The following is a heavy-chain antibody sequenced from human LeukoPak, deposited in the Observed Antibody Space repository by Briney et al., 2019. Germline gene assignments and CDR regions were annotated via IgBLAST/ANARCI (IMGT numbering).Heavy chain of an antibody. CDR2: IRFDSSNK. CDR1: GFTFSDIG. J-gene: IGHJ2*01. D-gene: IGHD5-18*01. CDR3: AKGRATAVANWYFGL. Sequence: GGSLRLSCVASGFTFSDIGMHWVRQAPGKGLEWVAFIRFDSSNKYYTDSVRGRLTISRDNSKNTLYLQMNSLRPEDTAMYYCAKGRATAVANWYFGLWGRGTLVTVSS. V-gene: IGHV3-30*02.